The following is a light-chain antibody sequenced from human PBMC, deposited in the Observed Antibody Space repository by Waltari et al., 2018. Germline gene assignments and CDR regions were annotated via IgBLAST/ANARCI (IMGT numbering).Light chain of an antibody. CDR2: DVT. J-gene: IGLJ2*01. CDR1: SSDIGGTFY. Sequence: QSSLTQPASVSGSPGQSITISCTGTSSDIGGTFYVSLYRQYPGYAPTLIIFDVTNRPPGVSDRFSCSKSGNTASLTISGLQADDEADYYCSSDAGTTSVFGGGTKVTVL. CDR3: SSDAGTTSV. V-gene: IGLV2-14*03.